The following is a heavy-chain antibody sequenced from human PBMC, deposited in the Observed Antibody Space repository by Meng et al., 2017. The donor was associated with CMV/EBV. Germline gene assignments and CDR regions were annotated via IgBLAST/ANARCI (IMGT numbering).Heavy chain of an antibody. CDR2: IYSTGGT. CDR1: GGFFSVFF. CDR3: ARERGDDSGYNFDS. Sequence: QGQLQESGPGLVKPSETLALPGVVSGGFFSVFFWTWIRQPAGKGLEWIGRIYSTGGTNYNPSFESRVTISLDGSNNQFSLKLNSVTAADTAIYYCARERGDDSGYNFDSWGQGTLVTVSS. J-gene: IGHJ4*02. D-gene: IGHD3-22*01. V-gene: IGHV4-4*07.